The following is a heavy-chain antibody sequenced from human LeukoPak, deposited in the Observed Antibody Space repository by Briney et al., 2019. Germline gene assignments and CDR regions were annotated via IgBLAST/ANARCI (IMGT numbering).Heavy chain of an antibody. J-gene: IGHJ3*02. D-gene: IGHD6-6*01. CDR1: GGSISSYY. CDR3: ARRIAARRLNAFDI. V-gene: IGHV4-59*12. CDR2: IYYSGST. Sequence: SETLSLTCTVPGGSISSYYWSWIRQPPGKGLEWIGYIYYSGSTNYNPSLKSRVTISVDTSKNQFSLKLSSVTAADTAVYYCARRIAARRLNAFDIWGQGTMVTVSS.